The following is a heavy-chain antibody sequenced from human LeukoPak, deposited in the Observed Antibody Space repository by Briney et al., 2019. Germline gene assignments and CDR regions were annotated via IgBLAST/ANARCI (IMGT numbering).Heavy chain of an antibody. V-gene: IGHV3-7*01. CDR2: IKQDGSEK. D-gene: IGHD6-13*01. Sequence: PGGSLRLSCAASGFTFSSYWMSWVRQAPGKGLEWVANIKQDGSEKYYVDSVKGRFTISRDNAKNSLYLQMNSLRAEDTAVYYCARDPKVYSSSWYHPFDYWGQGTLVTVSS. CDR3: ARDPKVYSSSWYHPFDY. J-gene: IGHJ4*02. CDR1: GFTFSSYW.